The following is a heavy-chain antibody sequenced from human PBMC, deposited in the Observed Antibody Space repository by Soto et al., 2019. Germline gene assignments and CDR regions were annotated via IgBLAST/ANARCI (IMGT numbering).Heavy chain of an antibody. Sequence: SWGSLSLSCAASGFTFSNYAMSWVRRAPGKGLEWVSTISGSGGSTYYADSVKGRFTISRDNSKNTLYLQMNSMRAEDTAVYYCAKDHSSGWYYFDYWGQGTLVTVSS. D-gene: IGHD6-19*01. V-gene: IGHV3-23*01. CDR2: ISGSGGST. CDR1: GFTFSNYA. CDR3: AKDHSSGWYYFDY. J-gene: IGHJ4*02.